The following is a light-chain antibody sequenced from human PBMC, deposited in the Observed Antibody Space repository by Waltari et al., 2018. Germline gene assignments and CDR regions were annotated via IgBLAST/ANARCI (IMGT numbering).Light chain of an antibody. CDR1: SSNIGPGYA. V-gene: IGLV1-40*01. Sequence: QSVLTQPPSVSGAPGQRVTISCTGSSSNIGPGYAFHRYQQRPGTAPKLLIYGNSNRPSGVPDRFSGSKSGTSASLAITGLQAEDEADYYCQSYDSSLSGSVFGGGTKLTVL. CDR3: QSYDSSLSGSV. CDR2: GNS. J-gene: IGLJ2*01.